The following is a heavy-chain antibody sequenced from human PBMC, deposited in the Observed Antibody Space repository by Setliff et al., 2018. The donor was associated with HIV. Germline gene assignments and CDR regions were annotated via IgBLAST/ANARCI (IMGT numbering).Heavy chain of an antibody. V-gene: IGHV4-61*05. CDR3: ARGSLYSSSSCFDY. Sequence: PSETLSLTCTVSGGSISSSSYYWGWIRQPPGKGLEWIGHIYTSGSPNYNPSLKSRVTISVDTSKNQFSLKLSSVTAADTAVYYCARGSLYSSSSCFDYWGQGTLVTVSS. D-gene: IGHD6-13*01. J-gene: IGHJ4*02. CDR1: GGSISSSSYY. CDR2: IYTSGSP.